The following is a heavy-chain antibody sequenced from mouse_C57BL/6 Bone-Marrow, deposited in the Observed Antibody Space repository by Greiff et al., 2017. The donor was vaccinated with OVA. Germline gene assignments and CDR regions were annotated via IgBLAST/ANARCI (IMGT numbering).Heavy chain of an antibody. Sequence: QVQLKQPGAELVKPGASLKLSCKASGYTFTSYWMQWVKQRPGQGLEWIGEIDPSDSYTNYNQKFKGKATVTVDTSSSTAYMQLSSLTSEDSAVYYCARGGQLRPYYFDYWGQGTTLTVSS. D-gene: IGHD3-2*02. J-gene: IGHJ2*01. CDR1: GYTFTSYW. CDR3: ARGGQLRPYYFDY. V-gene: IGHV1-50*01. CDR2: IDPSDSYT.